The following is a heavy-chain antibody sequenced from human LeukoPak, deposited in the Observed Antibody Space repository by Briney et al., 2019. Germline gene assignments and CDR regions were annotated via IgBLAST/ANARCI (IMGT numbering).Heavy chain of an antibody. J-gene: IGHJ4*02. CDR1: GFTFSSYS. D-gene: IGHD1-14*01. Sequence: SGGSLRLSCAASGFTFSSYSMNWVRQAPGKGLEWVSSISSSSSYIYYADSVKGRFTISRDNAKNSLYLQMNSLRAEDTAVYYCAKLNLAETNYWGQGTLVTVSS. CDR3: AKLNLAETNY. CDR2: ISSSSSYI. V-gene: IGHV3-21*04.